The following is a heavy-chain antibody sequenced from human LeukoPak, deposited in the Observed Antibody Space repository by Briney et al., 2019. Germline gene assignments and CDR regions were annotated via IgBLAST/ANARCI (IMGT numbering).Heavy chain of an antibody. J-gene: IGHJ4*02. CDR1: GFSVNSNY. D-gene: IGHD6-13*01. Sequence: GGSLRLSCAVSGFSVNSNYMSWVRQAPGKGLESVSLIYSGGSAYYADSVKGRFTISRDDSKNTLYLQMNSLRAEDTAVYYCARAGLGAAADVWGQGTLVTVSS. V-gene: IGHV3-53*01. CDR2: IYSGGSA. CDR3: ARAGLGAAADV.